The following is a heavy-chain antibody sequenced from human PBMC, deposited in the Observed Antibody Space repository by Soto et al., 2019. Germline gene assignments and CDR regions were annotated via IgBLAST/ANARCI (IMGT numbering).Heavy chain of an antibody. D-gene: IGHD4-4*01. CDR3: AALKGGACAVTTCDYYYYMDV. J-gene: IGHJ6*03. Sequence: VKVSCKASGGTFSSYTISWVRQAPGQGLEWMGRIIPILGIANYAQKFQGRVTITADKSTSTAYMELSSLGSEDTAVYYCAALKGGACAVTTCDYYYYMDVWGKGTTVTVSS. V-gene: IGHV1-69*02. CDR1: GGTFSSYT. CDR2: IIPILGIA.